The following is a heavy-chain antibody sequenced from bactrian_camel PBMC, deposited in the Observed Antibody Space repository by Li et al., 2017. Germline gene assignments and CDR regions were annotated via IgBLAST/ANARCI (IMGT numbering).Heavy chain of an antibody. V-gene: IGHV3S55*01. CDR1: EQEYTTC. CDR2: IDSDGST. D-gene: IGHD6*01. Sequence: VQLVESGGGSVQAGGSLRLSCVASEQEYTTCMSWYIQIPGKDRQGIAAIDSDGSTTYSDSVKARFTVSLDDTKTTLYLDMNSLKPEDSAMYYCAAGQGRSWYCGVNGMDYWGKGTQVTVS. J-gene: IGHJ7*01.